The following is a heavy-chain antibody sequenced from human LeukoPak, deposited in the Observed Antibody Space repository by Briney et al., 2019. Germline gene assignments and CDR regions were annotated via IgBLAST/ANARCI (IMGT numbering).Heavy chain of an antibody. Sequence: GGSPRLSCPASGYTLSSYVMHWVRQAPGKGLEYVSAISSNGGSTYYANSVKGRFTTSRDNSKNTLYLQMGSLRAEDMAVYYCARVNPAMGYYYYYGMDVWCQGNRVTVSS. CDR2: ISSNGGST. J-gene: IGHJ6*02. CDR3: ARVNPAMGYYYYYGMDV. V-gene: IGHV3-64*01. CDR1: GYTLSSYV. D-gene: IGHD5-18*01.